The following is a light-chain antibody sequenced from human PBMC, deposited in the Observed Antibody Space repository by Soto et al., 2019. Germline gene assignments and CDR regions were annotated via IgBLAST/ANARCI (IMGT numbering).Light chain of an antibody. CDR3: CSYAGNSRV. Sequence: QSALTQPRSVSGSPGQSVTLSCTGTSSDVGGYDYVSWYQQHPDKAPKLIIYDVSSRPSGVPDRFSGSNSDNTASLTISGLQAEDDADYYCCSYAGNSRVFGTGTKVTVL. V-gene: IGLV2-11*01. CDR1: SSDVGGYDY. J-gene: IGLJ1*01. CDR2: DVS.